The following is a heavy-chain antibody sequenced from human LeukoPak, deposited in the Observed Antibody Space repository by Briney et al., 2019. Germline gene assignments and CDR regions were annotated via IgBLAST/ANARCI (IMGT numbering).Heavy chain of an antibody. Sequence: SETLSLTCTVSGGSISNFHWSWIRQPPGKGLEWIGYTGSTDSNPSLKSRVTISVDTSKNQFSLKLSSVTATDTALYYCAKAHCSPTSCSRIDYWGQGTLVTVSS. CDR2: TGST. J-gene: IGHJ4*02. V-gene: IGHV4-4*08. D-gene: IGHD2-2*01. CDR3: AKAHCSPTSCSRIDY. CDR1: GGSISNFH.